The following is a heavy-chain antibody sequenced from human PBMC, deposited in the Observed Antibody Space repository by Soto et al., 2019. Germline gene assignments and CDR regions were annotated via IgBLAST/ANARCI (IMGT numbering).Heavy chain of an antibody. CDR1: GLTLSGYA. J-gene: IGHJ6*03. CDR3: ARRARPDFYYMDV. V-gene: IGHV3-64*01. D-gene: IGHD6-6*01. CDR2: ISSNGVGT. Sequence: EVQLAESGGGLAQPGGSLRLSCAASGLTLSGYAMDWVRQAPGKGLEYVSGISSNGVGTYYANSVQGRFTISRDNSKNTVYLQVGSLRPEDMAVYYCARRARPDFYYMDVWGKGTTVTVSS.